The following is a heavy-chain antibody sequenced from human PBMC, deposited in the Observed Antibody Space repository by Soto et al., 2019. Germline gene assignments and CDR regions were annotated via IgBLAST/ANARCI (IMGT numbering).Heavy chain of an antibody. J-gene: IGHJ6*02. CDR2: IDPSDSYT. CDR1: GYSFTSYW. Sequence: GESLKISCKGSGYSFTSYWISWVRQMPGKGLEWMGRIDPSDSYTNYSPSSQGHVTISADKSISTAFLQWSSLKASDTAMYYCARRSIAARPHYYYGMDVWGQGTTVTVSS. V-gene: IGHV5-10-1*01. CDR3: ARRSIAARPHYYYGMDV. D-gene: IGHD6-6*01.